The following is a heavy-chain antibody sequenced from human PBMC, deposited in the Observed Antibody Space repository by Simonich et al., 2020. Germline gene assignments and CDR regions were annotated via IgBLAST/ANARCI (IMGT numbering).Heavy chain of an antibody. Sequence: EVQLVESGGGLVQPGRSLRLSCTASGFTFGDYAMRCFRQAPGKGLEWVGFIISKAYGGTTEYAASVKGRFTISRDDSKSIAYLQINSLKTEDTAVYYCTREKGDYYDSSGYYAFDIWGQGTMVTVSS. D-gene: IGHD3-22*01. CDR2: IISKAYGGTT. CDR1: GFTFGDYA. V-gene: IGHV3-49*03. CDR3: TREKGDYYDSSGYYAFDI. J-gene: IGHJ3*02.